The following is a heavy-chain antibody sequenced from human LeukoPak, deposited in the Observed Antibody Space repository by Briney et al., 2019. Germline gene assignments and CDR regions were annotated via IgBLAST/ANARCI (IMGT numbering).Heavy chain of an antibody. CDR1: GFSLSPRGVG. D-gene: IGHD5-18*01. J-gene: IGHJ4*02. CDR3: AHREGSYGLLFDY. Sequence: SGPTLVKSTQTPTLTCTFAGFSLSPRGVGVGWVRQPPGKALEWLALIYWNDDKRYSPSLKSRLTIPKDTSKNQVVLTMTNIDPVDTATYYCAHREGSYGLLFDYWGQGTLVTVSS. CDR2: IYWNDDK. V-gene: IGHV2-5*01.